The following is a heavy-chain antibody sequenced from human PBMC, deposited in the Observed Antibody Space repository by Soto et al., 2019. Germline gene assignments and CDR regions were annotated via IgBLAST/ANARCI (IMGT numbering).Heavy chain of an antibody. CDR1: GFTFSDYY. V-gene: IGHV3-11*01. D-gene: IGHD3-9*01. Sequence: PGGSLRLSCEASGFTFSDYYMSWIRQAPGKGLEWVSYISSSGSTIYYADSVKGRFTISRDNAKNSLYLQMNSLRAEDTAVYYCASYDILTGYCVYWGQGTLVTVSS. J-gene: IGHJ4*02. CDR2: ISSSGSTI. CDR3: ASYDILTGYCVY.